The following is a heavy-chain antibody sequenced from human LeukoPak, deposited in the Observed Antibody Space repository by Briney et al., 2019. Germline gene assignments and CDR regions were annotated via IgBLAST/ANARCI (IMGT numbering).Heavy chain of an antibody. CDR1: GGTFSSYA. V-gene: IGHV1-69*05. Sequence: SVKVSCKASGGTFSSYAISWVRQAPGQGLEWMGGIIPIFGTANYAQKFQGRVTITTDESTSTAYMELSSLRSEDTAVYYCARGYYYDSSGYYFGHYYYYYGMDVWGQGTTVTVSS. CDR2: IIPIFGTA. CDR3: ARGYYYDSSGYYFGHYYYYYGMDV. D-gene: IGHD3-22*01. J-gene: IGHJ6*02.